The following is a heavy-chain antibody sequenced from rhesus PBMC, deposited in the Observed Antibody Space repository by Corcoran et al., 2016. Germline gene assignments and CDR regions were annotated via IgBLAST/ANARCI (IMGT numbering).Heavy chain of an antibody. Sequence: QVQLQESGPGVVKPSETLSLTCAVSGGSISDSYRWSWIRQPPGKGLAWIGYIYGSRTCSNYTPSLKSRVTISKEPSKNQFSLKLSSVTAADPAVYYCARGVGAAAGIDYWGQGVLVTVSS. V-gene: IGHV4S10*01. J-gene: IGHJ4*01. D-gene: IGHD6-25*01. CDR1: GGSISDSYR. CDR2: IYGSRTCS. CDR3: ARGVGAAAGIDY.